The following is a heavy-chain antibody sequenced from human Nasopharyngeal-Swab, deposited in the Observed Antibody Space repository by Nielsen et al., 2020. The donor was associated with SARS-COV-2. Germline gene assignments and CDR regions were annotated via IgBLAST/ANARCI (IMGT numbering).Heavy chain of an antibody. J-gene: IGHJ6*03. CDR3: ATAANYDILTGYYSYYYYMDV. V-gene: IGHV6-1*01. Sequence: WIRQSPSRGLEWLGRTYYRSKWYNDYAVSVKSRITINPDTSKNQFSLKLSSVTAADTAVYYCATAANYDILTGYYSYYYYMDVWGKGTTVTVSS. CDR2: TYYRSKWYN. D-gene: IGHD3-9*01.